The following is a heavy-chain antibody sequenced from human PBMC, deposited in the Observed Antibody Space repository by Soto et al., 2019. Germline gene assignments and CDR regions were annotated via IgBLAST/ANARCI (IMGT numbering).Heavy chain of an antibody. CDR3: TRDRKSCRIPKITSCSAGPYYMDV. Sequence: GGSLRLSCTASGFTFGDYAMSWFRQAPGKGLEWVGFIRSKAYGGTTEYAASVKGRFTISRDDSKSIAYLQMNSLKTEDTAVYYCTRDRKSCRIPKITSCSAGPYYMDVWGQGTTVTVSS. V-gene: IGHV3-49*03. D-gene: IGHD2-2*01. CDR1: GFTFGDYA. CDR2: IRSKAYGGTT. J-gene: IGHJ6*03.